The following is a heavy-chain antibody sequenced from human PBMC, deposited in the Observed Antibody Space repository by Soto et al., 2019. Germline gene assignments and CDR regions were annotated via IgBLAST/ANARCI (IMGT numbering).Heavy chain of an antibody. J-gene: IGHJ4*02. Sequence: QVQLQESGPGLVKPSETLSLTCTVSGASLNNYYWSWVRQPAGKGLEWVGRIYTSGSTHYNPSLESRVTMSVDTSKNQFSLNLSSVTAAYTAVYFCARGSLAPDYWGPGTLITVAS. D-gene: IGHD3-10*01. CDR2: IYTSGST. CDR3: ARGSLAPDY. CDR1: GASLNNYY. V-gene: IGHV4-4*07.